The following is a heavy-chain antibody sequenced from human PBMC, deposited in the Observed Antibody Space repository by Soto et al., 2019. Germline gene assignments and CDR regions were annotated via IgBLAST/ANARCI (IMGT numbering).Heavy chain of an antibody. CDR3: TREPLI. Sequence: LPLTCTVSGASITRVNYFWTWIRQFPGEGLEWIGNIYNSGTTSYNPSLQSRVTISLDTSKKQFSLNLSSVTAADTAVYYCTREPLIWGQGTRVAVS. CDR1: GASITRVNYF. J-gene: IGHJ3*02. V-gene: IGHV4-31*03. CDR2: IYNSGTT.